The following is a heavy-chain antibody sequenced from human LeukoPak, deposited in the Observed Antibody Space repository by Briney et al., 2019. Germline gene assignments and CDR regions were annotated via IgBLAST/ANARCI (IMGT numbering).Heavy chain of an antibody. V-gene: IGHV3-23*01. CDR3: ARRYDYVWGSYRSGYFDY. J-gene: IGHJ4*02. D-gene: IGHD3-16*02. CDR1: GFTFASYA. CDR2: ISGSGGST. Sequence: GGSLRLSCAASGFTFASYAMSWVRQAPGKGLEWVSGISGSGGSTYYADSVQGRFTISRDNSKNTLYLQMNSLRAEDTAVYYCARRYDYVWGSYRSGYFDYWGQGTLVTVSS.